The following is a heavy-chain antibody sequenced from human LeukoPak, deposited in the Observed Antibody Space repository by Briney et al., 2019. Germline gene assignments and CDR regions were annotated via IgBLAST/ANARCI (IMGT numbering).Heavy chain of an antibody. Sequence: ASVKVSCKASGYAFPHYGVQWVRQAPGQTLEGMGWINAGNGDDTKYSQKFQARFTMTTDTSATTVYMELNSLRSEDTAVYYCARSGSNWSCDSWGQGTLVTVSS. CDR3: ARSGSNWSCDS. CDR1: GYAFPHYG. CDR2: INAGNGDDT. V-gene: IGHV1-3*01. J-gene: IGHJ4*02. D-gene: IGHD6-13*01.